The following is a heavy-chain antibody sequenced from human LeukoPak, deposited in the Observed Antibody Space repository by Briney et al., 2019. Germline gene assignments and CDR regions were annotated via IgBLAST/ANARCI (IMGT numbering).Heavy chain of an antibody. CDR2: IYYSGSA. CDR3: ARSYGSGNYFDY. J-gene: IGHJ4*02. D-gene: IGHD3-10*01. Sequence: SETLSLTCTVSGDSISSYYWNWIRQPPGKGLEWIGYIYYSGSAKYNPSLKSRVTISVDTSKNQFSLKLSSVTAADTAVYYCARSYGSGNYFDYWGQGILVTVSS. CDR1: GDSISSYY. V-gene: IGHV4-59*01.